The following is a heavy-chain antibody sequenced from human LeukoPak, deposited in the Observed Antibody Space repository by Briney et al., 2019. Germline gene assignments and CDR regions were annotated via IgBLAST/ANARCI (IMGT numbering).Heavy chain of an antibody. CDR3: AKVLLWFGELWGGPFDY. CDR2: IIPIFGTA. V-gene: IGHV1-69*06. D-gene: IGHD3-10*01. Sequence: ASVKVSCKASGGTFSSYAISWVRQAPGQGLEWMGGIIPIFGTANYAQKFQGRVTITADKSTSTAYMELSSLRSEDTAVYYCAKVLLWFGELWGGPFDYWGQGTLVTVSS. J-gene: IGHJ4*02. CDR1: GGTFSSYA.